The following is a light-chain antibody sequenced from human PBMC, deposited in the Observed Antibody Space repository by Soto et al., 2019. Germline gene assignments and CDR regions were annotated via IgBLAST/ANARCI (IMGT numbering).Light chain of an antibody. Sequence: QSALTQPASVSGSPGQSITISCTGTSSDVGSYNLVSWYQQHPGKAPKLMIYEGSKRPSGVPDRFSGSKSGNTASLTISGLQVEDEADYYCCSYAGDNTFVFGGGTKVTVL. CDR1: SSDVGSYNL. J-gene: IGLJ2*01. V-gene: IGLV2-23*03. CDR2: EGS. CDR3: CSYAGDNTFV.